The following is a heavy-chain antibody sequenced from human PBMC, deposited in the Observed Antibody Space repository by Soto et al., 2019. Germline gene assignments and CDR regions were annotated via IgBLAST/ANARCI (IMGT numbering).Heavy chain of an antibody. J-gene: IGHJ6*02. Sequence: QVQLVESGGGVVQPGRSLRLSCAASGFTFSSYAMHWVRKAPGKGLEWVAVISYDGSNKYYADSVKCRFTISRDNSKNTLYLQMNILRAEDTAVYYCERELGDCISTSCYYYYGMDVWGQGTTVTVSS. V-gene: IGHV3-30-3*01. CDR3: ERELGDCISTSCYYYYGMDV. D-gene: IGHD2-2*01. CDR2: ISYDGSNK. CDR1: GFTFSSYA.